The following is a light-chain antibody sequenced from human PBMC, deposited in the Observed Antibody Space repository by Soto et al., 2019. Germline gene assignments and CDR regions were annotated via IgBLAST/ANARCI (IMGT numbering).Light chain of an antibody. J-gene: IGKJ5*01. CDR3: QQYGYSPIT. CDR2: AAS. CDR1: QSVSSY. V-gene: IGKV3-20*01. Sequence: IVLTQSPGTLSLSPGERATLSCGASQSVSSYLAWYQQKPGQAPRLLIYAASSRATGSPDRFSGGGSGTDFTLTISRLEPEDFAVYYCQQYGYSPITFGQGTRLEIK.